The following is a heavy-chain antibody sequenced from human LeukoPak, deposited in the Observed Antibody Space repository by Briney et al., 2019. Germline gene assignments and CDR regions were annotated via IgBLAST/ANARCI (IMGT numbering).Heavy chain of an antibody. J-gene: IGHJ4*02. V-gene: IGHV4-61*08. Sequence: PSETLSLTCAVSGGSISSGGYSWTWLRQPPGKGLEWVGYIHSSGSTTYNPSLKSRLSISVDTSKNQFSLKLSSVTAADTAVYYCARGPGEGWLQPLGYWGQGTLVTVSS. CDR1: GGSISSGGYS. D-gene: IGHD5-24*01. CDR3: ARGPGEGWLQPLGY. CDR2: IHSSGST.